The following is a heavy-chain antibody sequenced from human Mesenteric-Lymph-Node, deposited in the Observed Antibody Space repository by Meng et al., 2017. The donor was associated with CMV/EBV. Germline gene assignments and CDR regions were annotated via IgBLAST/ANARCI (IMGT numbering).Heavy chain of an antibody. V-gene: IGHV1-18*01. Sequence: WKASGYTFTSYGISWVRQAPGQGLEWMGYISTHNGNTNYAQNLQGRVTMTTDTSTTTAYMELRSLRSDDTAMYFCARDPISAAGEDYWGQGTLVTVSS. CDR1: GYTFTSYG. CDR3: ARDPISAAGEDY. D-gene: IGHD6-13*01. CDR2: ISTHNGNT. J-gene: IGHJ4*02.